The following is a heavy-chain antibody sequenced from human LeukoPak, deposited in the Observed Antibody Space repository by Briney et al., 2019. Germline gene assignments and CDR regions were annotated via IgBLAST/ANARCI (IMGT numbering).Heavy chain of an antibody. CDR2: ISSSGSTT. CDR3: ARDNYDSSGYYFD. CDR1: GFTFSSYE. D-gene: IGHD3-22*01. V-gene: IGHV3-48*03. J-gene: IGHJ4*02. Sequence: GGSLRLSCAASGFTFSSYEMNWVRQAPGKGLEWVSYISSSGSTTHYADSVKGRFTISRDNAKNSLYLEMNSLRAEDTAVYYCARDNYDSSGYYFDWGQGTLVTVSS.